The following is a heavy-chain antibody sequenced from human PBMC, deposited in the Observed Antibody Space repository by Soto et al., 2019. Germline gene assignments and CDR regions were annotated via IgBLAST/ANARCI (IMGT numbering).Heavy chain of an antibody. CDR2: VYDTGST. Sequence: SETLSLTCSVSGGSISGYYWSWIRQAPGKGLEWIGYVYDTGSTSYNPSLQSRVTISVDTSKKQFSLSLRLVTAADTAVYFCARSIAAPSSHIDHWGQGTRVTVS. V-gene: IGHV4-59*01. J-gene: IGHJ4*02. CDR3: ARSIAAPSSHIDH. CDR1: GGSISGYY. D-gene: IGHD6-6*01.